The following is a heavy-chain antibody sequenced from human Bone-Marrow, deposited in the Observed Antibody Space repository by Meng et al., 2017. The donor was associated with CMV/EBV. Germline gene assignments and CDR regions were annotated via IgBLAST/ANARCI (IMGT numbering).Heavy chain of an antibody. J-gene: IGHJ6*02. Sequence: ASEMVSCKASGYTFTGYYMHWVRQAPGQGLEWMGWINPNSGGTNYAQKFQGRVTMTRDTSISTAYMELSRLRSDDTAVYYCATISKGYYYYGMDVWGQGTTVTVSS. CDR2: INPNSGGT. D-gene: IGHD3-9*01. V-gene: IGHV1-2*02. CDR1: GYTFTGYY. CDR3: ATISKGYYYYGMDV.